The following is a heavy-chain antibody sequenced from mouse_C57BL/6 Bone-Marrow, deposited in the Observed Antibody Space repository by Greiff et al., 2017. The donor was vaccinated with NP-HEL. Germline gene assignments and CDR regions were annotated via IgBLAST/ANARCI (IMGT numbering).Heavy chain of an antibody. CDR3: TRRSDYGNLYYYAMDD. J-gene: IGHJ4*01. CDR2: IYPGNSDT. Sequence: EVQLPQSGTVLARPGASVKMSCKTSGYTFTSYWMHWVKQRPGQGLEWIGAIYPGNSDTSYNPKFKGKAKLTAVTSASTAYMELSSLTNEDSSVYYGTRRSDYGNLYYYAMDDWGQGTSVTVSS. V-gene: IGHV1-5*01. D-gene: IGHD2-1*01. CDR1: GYTFTSYW.